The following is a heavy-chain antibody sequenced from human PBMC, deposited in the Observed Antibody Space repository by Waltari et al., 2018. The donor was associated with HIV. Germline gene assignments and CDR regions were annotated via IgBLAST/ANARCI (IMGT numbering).Heavy chain of an antibody. CDR1: GFTFSTYG. J-gene: IGHJ4*02. V-gene: IGHV3-30*18. CDR3: AKDKGGVTYIFDY. CDR2: ISYDGSNK. Sequence: QVQLVESGGGVVQPGRSLRLSCAASGFTFSTYGIHWVRQAPGKGLGGVAVISYDGSNKYYADTVKGRFTISRDNSKNTLYLQMNSLRAEDTAVYYCAKDKGGVTYIFDYWGQGTLVTVSS. D-gene: IGHD1-1*01.